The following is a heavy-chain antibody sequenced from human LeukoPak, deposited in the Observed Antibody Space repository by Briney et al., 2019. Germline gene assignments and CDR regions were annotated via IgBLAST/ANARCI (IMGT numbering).Heavy chain of an antibody. CDR3: ARGHFGLNNAFDI. D-gene: IGHD3/OR15-3a*01. Sequence: SVKVLCKASGGTFHTYYARGGPQAPGQGLEWMGGIIPIFGTANYAQKFQGRVTITADESTSTAYMELSSLRSEDTAVYYCARGHFGLNNAFDIWGQGTMVTVSS. CDR1: GGTFHTYY. J-gene: IGHJ3*02. V-gene: IGHV1-69*01. CDR2: IIPIFGTA.